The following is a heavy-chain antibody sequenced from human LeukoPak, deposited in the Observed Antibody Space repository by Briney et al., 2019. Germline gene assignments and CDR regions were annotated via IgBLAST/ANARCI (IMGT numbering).Heavy chain of an antibody. CDR3: ARDGTSGYRNPEGA. Sequence: GGSLRLSCAASGFTFSSYGMSWVRQAPGKGLEWVSAISGSGGSTYYADSVKGRFTISRDNAKNSLYLQMNSLRAEDTAVYYCARDGTSGYRNPEGAWGQGTLVTVSS. CDR1: GFTFSSYG. V-gene: IGHV3-23*01. J-gene: IGHJ5*02. D-gene: IGHD5-12*01. CDR2: ISGSGGST.